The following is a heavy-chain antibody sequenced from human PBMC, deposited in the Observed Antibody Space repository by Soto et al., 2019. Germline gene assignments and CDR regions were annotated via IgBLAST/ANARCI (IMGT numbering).Heavy chain of an antibody. J-gene: IGHJ5*02. CDR3: VRRHVSATGIDWFDP. V-gene: IGHV1-3*01. CDR1: GYTFTSYG. Sequence: GASVKVSCKASGYTFTSYGIHWVLQAPGQRLEWMGWINAANGYTKYSPKFQGRVTITRDTSASTAYMELSSLRSEDTAVYYCVRRHVSATGIDWFDPWGQGTLVTVSS. D-gene: IGHD6-13*01. CDR2: INAANGYT.